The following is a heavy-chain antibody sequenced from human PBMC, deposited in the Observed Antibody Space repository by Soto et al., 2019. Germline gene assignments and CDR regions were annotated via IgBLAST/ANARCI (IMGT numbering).Heavy chain of an antibody. CDR3: VKPYSSSSYYYNGMDV. CDR1: GFTFDDYG. CDR2: ISWNSGSI. Sequence: SLRLSCAASGFTFDDYGMHWVRRAPWKGLEWVSGISWNSGSIGYADSVKGRFTIFRDNAKNSLYLQMNSLRADDTAVYYCVKPYSSSSYYYNGMDVCGQGTTVTVSS. D-gene: IGHD6-6*01. V-gene: IGHV3-9*01. J-gene: IGHJ6*02.